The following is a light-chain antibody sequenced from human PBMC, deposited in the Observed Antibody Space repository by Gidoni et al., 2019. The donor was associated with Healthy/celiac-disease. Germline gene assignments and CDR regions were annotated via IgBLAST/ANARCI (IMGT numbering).Light chain of an antibody. J-gene: IGKJ4*01. CDR3: QQDGSSPPLT. Sequence: VLTQSPGTLSLSPGERATLSCRASQSVSSSYLAWYQQKPGQAPRLLIYGASSRATGIPDRFSGSGSGTDFTLTISRLEPEDFAVYYCQQDGSSPPLTFGGGTKVEIK. CDR2: GAS. CDR1: QSVSSSY. V-gene: IGKV3-20*01.